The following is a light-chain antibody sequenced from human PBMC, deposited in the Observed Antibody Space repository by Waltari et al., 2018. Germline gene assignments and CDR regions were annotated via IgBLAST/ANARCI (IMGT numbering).Light chain of an antibody. J-gene: IGLJ1*01. CDR2: RNN. CDR3: ASWDDSHYV. Sequence: QSVLTQPPSASETPGPRVSISWSGRRPHPGSNFQYWYQHLPGTAPKLPLYRNNQRPSGVPDRFSASKSGTSASLAISGLRSEDEAVYYCASWDDSHYVFGTGTQVTVL. CDR1: RPHPGSNF. V-gene: IGLV1-47*01.